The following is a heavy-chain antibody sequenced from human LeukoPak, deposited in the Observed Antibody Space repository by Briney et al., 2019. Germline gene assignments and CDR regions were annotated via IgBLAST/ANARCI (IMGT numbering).Heavy chain of an antibody. CDR3: AKGLYYYDSSGFPA. D-gene: IGHD3-22*01. V-gene: IGHV3-7*01. CDR2: IKHDGSDK. Sequence: GGSLRLSCTASGFTFSNFWMTWVRQAPGKGLEWVANIKHDGSDKYYVDSVKGRFTISRDNAKNSLYLQMNSLRVEDTAVYYCAKGLYYYDSSGFPAWGQGTLVIVSS. CDR1: GFTFSNFW. J-gene: IGHJ5*02.